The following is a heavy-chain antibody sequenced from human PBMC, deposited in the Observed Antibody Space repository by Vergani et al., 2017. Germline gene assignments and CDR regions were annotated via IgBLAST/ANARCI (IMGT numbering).Heavy chain of an antibody. J-gene: IGHJ3*02. CDR1: GAPISYWC. D-gene: IGHD6-6*01. CDR2: LCPSGST. CDR3: ARHLRQLARNDVFDI. V-gene: IGHV4-4*07. Sequence: QVQMQESGPGLVKTSETLSLTCSASGAPISYWCWSWLRQPAGKGLEWIGRLCPSGSTNYKPSLKSRVTMSIDTSKNQFSLKLTSVTAADTAVYYCARHLRQLARNDVFDIWGHGTLVTVSS.